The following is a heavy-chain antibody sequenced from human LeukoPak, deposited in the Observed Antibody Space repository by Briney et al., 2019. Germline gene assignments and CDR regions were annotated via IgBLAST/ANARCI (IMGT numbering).Heavy chain of an antibody. V-gene: IGHV3-23*01. CDR3: AKDRGRYYDFWSGPGTGFDY. D-gene: IGHD3-3*01. Sequence: GGSLRLSCAASGFTFSSYAMSWVRQAPGKGLEWVSAISGSGDSTYYADSVKGRFTISRDNSKNTLYLQMNSLRAEDTAVYYCAKDRGRYYDFWSGPGTGFDYWGQGTLVTVSS. CDR2: ISGSGDST. J-gene: IGHJ4*02. CDR1: GFTFSSYA.